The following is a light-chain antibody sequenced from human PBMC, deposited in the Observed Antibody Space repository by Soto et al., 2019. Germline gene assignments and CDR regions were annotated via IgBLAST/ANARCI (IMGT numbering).Light chain of an antibody. Sequence: DVQMTQSPSSLSASVEATVTITLRVSQSIIVYLNWYQQKPGKVPKLLIYAASNLQSGVPSSFSGSGSDTDFALTISSLQPEDFATYYGQQSYITPYTFGQGTKLQIK. CDR3: QQSYITPYT. CDR1: QSIIVY. J-gene: IGKJ2*01. CDR2: AAS. V-gene: IGKV1-39*01.